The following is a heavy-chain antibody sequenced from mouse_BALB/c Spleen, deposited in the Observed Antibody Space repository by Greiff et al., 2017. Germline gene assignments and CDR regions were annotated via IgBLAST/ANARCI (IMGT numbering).Heavy chain of an antibody. CDR3: ARGWDAMDY. CDR2: INPSNGRT. J-gene: IGHJ4*01. D-gene: IGHD4-1*01. CDR1: GYTFTSYW. Sequence: QVQLKQSGAELVKPGASVKLSCKASGYTFTSYWMHWVKQRPGQGLEWIGEINPSNGRTNYNEKFKSKATLTVDKSSSTAYMQLSSLTSEDSAVYYCARGWDAMDYWGQGTSVTVSS. V-gene: IGHV1S81*02.